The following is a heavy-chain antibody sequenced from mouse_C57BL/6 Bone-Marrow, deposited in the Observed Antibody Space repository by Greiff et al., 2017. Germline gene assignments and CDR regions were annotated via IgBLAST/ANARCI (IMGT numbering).Heavy chain of an antibody. CDR1: GFTFSDYY. CDR3: ARHWDEAY. CDR2: ISNGGGST. D-gene: IGHD4-1*01. J-gene: IGHJ3*01. V-gene: IGHV5-12*01. Sequence: EVMLVESGGGLVQPGGSLKLSCAASGFTFSDYYMYWVRQTPEKRLEWVAYISNGGGSTYYPDTVKGRFTISRDNAKNTLYLQMSRLKSEDTAMYYCARHWDEAYWGQGTLVTVSA.